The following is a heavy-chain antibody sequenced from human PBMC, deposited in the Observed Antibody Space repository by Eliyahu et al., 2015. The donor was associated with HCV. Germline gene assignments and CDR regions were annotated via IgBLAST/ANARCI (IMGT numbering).Heavy chain of an antibody. CDR1: GYPFTXYA. D-gene: IGHD3-3*01. CDR2: INAGNXNT. J-gene: IGHJ6*02. Sequence: QVQLVQSGAEVKKPGASVKVSCKASGYPFTXYAXHWVRQAPGQRLXWMGWINAGNXNTKYSQKFQGRVTITRDTSASTAYMELSSLRSEDTAVYYCARGSFWSGYYLYGMDVWGQGTTVTVSS. CDR3: ARGSFWSGYYLYGMDV. V-gene: IGHV1-3*01.